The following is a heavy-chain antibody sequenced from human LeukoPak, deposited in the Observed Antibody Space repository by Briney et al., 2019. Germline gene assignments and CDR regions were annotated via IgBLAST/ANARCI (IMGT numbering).Heavy chain of an antibody. Sequence: ESGPTLVKPPQPLTLTCTFSGFSLSTSGVAVGWIRQPPGKALEWLALIYWDDDKRYSPSLKSRLTITKDTSKNQVVLTMTNMDPVDTATYYCAPLKGDIVVDSHWGQGTLVTVSS. J-gene: IGHJ4*02. D-gene: IGHD3-22*01. V-gene: IGHV2-5*02. CDR2: IYWDDDK. CDR1: GFSLSTSGVA. CDR3: APLKGDIVVDSH.